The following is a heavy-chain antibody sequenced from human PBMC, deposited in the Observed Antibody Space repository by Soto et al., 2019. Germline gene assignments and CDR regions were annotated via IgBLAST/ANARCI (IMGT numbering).Heavy chain of an antibody. J-gene: IGHJ4*02. V-gene: IGHV3-9*01. CDR2: ISGKGAKM. CDR1: GFTFNEHA. CDR3: VKDTPTACNDDIEMFDY. D-gene: IGHD1-1*01. Sequence: EVQLVESGGGWVQPGRSLRLSCAASGFTFNEHAMHWVRQVAGKGLEWVSGISGKGAKMGYADSVKGRFTLSRDNAKNSLSLQMKSLTTGDTALDFCVKDTPTACNDDIEMFDYWGKGTLVTVSP.